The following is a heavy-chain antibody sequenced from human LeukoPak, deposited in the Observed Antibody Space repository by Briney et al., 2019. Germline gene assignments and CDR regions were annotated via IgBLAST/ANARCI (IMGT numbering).Heavy chain of an antibody. CDR2: IWYDGSNK. CDR3: ARDISPLSYSGSLFDY. V-gene: IGHV3-33*01. Sequence: PGRSLRLSCAASGFTFSSYGMHWVRQAPGKGVEWVAVIWYDGSNKYYADSVKGRFTISRDNSKNTLYLQMNSLRAEDTAVYYCARDISPLSYSGSLFDYWGQGTLVTVSS. D-gene: IGHD1-26*01. J-gene: IGHJ4*02. CDR1: GFTFSSYG.